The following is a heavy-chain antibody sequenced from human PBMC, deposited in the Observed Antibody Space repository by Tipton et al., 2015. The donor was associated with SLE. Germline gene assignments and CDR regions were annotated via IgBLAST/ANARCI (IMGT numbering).Heavy chain of an antibody. D-gene: IGHD4-17*01. CDR1: GGSISSYY. CDR3: ARDPYGDY. J-gene: IGHJ4*02. Sequence: TLSLTCTVSGGSISSYYWSWIRQPPGKGLEWIGEINHSGSTNYNPSLKSRVTISVDTSKNQFSLKLSSVTAADTAVYYCARDPYGDYWGQGTLVTVSS. CDR2: INHSGST. V-gene: IGHV4-34*01.